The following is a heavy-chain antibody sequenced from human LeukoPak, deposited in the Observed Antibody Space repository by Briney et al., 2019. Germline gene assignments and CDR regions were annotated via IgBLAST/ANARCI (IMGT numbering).Heavy chain of an antibody. Sequence: SETLSLTCTVSGGSISSYYWNWIRQPPGKGLEWIGYIYYSGSTNYNPSLKSRVTISVDTSKNQFSLKLSSVTAADTAVYYCARQRYYYDSSGYSDAFDIWGQGTMVTVSS. D-gene: IGHD3-22*01. V-gene: IGHV4-59*08. J-gene: IGHJ3*02. CDR3: ARQRYYYDSSGYSDAFDI. CDR1: GGSISSYY. CDR2: IYYSGST.